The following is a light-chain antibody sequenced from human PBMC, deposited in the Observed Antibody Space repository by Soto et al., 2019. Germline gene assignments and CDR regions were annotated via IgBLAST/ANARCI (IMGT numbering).Light chain of an antibody. CDR3: CSYAGSSTYV. CDR1: SSDVGSYNL. V-gene: IGLV2-23*02. J-gene: IGLJ1*01. CDR2: EVS. Sequence: HSVLTQPASVSGSPGQSITISCTGTSSDVGSYNLVSWYQQHPGKAPKLMIYEVSKRPSGVSNRFSGSKSGNTASLTISGLQAEYEADYYSCSYAGSSTYVFGTGTKVTVL.